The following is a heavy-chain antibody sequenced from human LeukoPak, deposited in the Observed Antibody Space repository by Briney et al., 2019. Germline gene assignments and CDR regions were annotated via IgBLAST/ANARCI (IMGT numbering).Heavy chain of an antibody. V-gene: IGHV3-20*04. CDR1: GFTFDDYG. CDR3: ARGTLKAAATDFDY. J-gene: IGHJ4*02. Sequence: PGGSLRLSCAASGFTFDDYGMSWVRPAPGKGLERVSGINWNGGSTGYADSVKGRFTISRDNAKNSLYLQMNSLRAEDTALYYCARGTLKAAATDFDYWGQGTLVTVSS. D-gene: IGHD6-13*01. CDR2: INWNGGST.